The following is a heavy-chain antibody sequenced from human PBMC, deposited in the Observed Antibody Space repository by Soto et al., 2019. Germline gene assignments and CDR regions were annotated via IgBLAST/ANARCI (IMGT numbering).Heavy chain of an antibody. CDR1: GFTSSRYS. CDR3: AREVGAFDI. D-gene: IGHD2-2*01. J-gene: IGHJ3*02. V-gene: IGHV3-21*01. CDR2: SSTGSTYI. Sequence: EVQLVESGGGLVKPGGSLRLSCAASGFTSSRYSMNWVRQAPGKGLEWVSSSSTGSTYIYYADSVKGRFTISRDDAKNSLFLQMNSLRAEDTAVYYCAREVGAFDIWGQGTTVTVSS.